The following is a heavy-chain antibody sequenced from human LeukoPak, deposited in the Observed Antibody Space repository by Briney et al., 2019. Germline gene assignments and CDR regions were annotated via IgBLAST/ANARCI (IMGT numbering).Heavy chain of an antibody. V-gene: IGHV2-5*01. D-gene: IGHD2-15*01. CDR2: IYSNDDK. CDR1: GYSFSTSGVG. CDR3: AHLIIEGYCSGGSCYSGWNY. J-gene: IGHJ4*02. Sequence: ASGPTLVKPTQTLTLTCTCSGYSFSTSGVGLGWFRQPPGKALEWLALIYSNDDKRYSPSLKSRLTITKDTSKNQVVLTMTNMDPEDTATYYCAHLIIEGYCSGGSCYSGWNYWGQGTLVTVSS.